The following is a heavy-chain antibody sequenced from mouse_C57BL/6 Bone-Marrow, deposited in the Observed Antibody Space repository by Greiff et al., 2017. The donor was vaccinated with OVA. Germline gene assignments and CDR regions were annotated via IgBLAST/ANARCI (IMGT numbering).Heavy chain of an antibody. V-gene: IGHV1-22*01. J-gene: IGHJ2*01. D-gene: IGHD2-2*01. CDR2: INPNNGGT. Sequence: VQLQQSGPELVKPGASVKLSCKASGYTFTDYNMHWVKQSHGKSLEWIGYINPNNGGTSYNQKFKGKATLTVNKSSSTAYMELRSLTSEDSAVYYCARNQDPYGDDEDYWGQGTTLTVSS. CDR1: GYTFTDYN. CDR3: ARNQDPYGDDEDY.